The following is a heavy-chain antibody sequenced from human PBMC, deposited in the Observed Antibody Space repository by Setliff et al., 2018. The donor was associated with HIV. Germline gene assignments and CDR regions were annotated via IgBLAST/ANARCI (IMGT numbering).Heavy chain of an antibody. CDR2: LSCSGVST. CDR3: AKAHPGSSGLIDY. V-gene: IGHV3-23*01. D-gene: IGHD3-22*01. Sequence: ETLRLSCAASGFTFGSFAMSWVRQAPGKGLEWVSTLSCSGVSTYYADSVKGRFTISRDNSKNTLYLQMSSLRAEDTAVYYCAKAHPGSSGLIDYWGQGTLVTVSS. CDR1: GFTFGSFA. J-gene: IGHJ4*02.